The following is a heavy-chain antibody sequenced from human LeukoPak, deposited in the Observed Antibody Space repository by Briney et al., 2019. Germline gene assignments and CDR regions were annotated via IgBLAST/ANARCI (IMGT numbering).Heavy chain of an antibody. J-gene: IGHJ5*02. Sequence: KPGGSLRLSCVASGFTFSSYTMNWVRQAPGKGLEWLSSVSRSSNYIYYADSVKGRFTVSRDNAKNSLFLQMNSLRVEDTATYYCAQDRPQHDVANVWHWGGIDPWGRGTLVIVSS. CDR1: GFTFSSYT. D-gene: IGHD3-16*01. CDR3: AQDRPQHDVANVWHWGGIDP. V-gene: IGHV3-21*01. CDR2: VSRSSNYI.